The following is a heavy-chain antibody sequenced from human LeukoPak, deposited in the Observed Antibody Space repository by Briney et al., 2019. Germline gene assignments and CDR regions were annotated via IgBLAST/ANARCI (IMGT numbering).Heavy chain of an antibody. CDR3: ARVNGWEPSPTFDY. V-gene: IGHV1-2*02. CDR1: GYTFTGYY. J-gene: IGHJ4*02. D-gene: IGHD1-26*01. CDR2: INPNSGGT. Sequence: AASVKVSCKASGYTFTGYYMHWVRQAPGQGLEWMGWINPNSGGTNYAQKFQGRVTMTRDTSISTAYMELSRLRSDDTAVYYCARVNGWEPSPTFDYWGQGTLVTVSS.